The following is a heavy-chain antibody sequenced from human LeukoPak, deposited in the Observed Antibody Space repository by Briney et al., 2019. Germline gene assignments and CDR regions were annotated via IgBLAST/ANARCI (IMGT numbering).Heavy chain of an antibody. Sequence: ASVKVSCKASGYTLTSYGISWVRQAPGQGLEWMGWISAYNGNTNYAQKLRGRVTMTTDTSTSTAYMELRSLRSDDTAVYYCARTKKGNWQWLVMRKKEGCFDYWGQGTLVTVSS. CDR1: GYTLTSYG. D-gene: IGHD6-19*01. J-gene: IGHJ4*02. CDR2: ISAYNGNT. V-gene: IGHV1-18*01. CDR3: ARTKKGNWQWLVMRKKEGCFDY.